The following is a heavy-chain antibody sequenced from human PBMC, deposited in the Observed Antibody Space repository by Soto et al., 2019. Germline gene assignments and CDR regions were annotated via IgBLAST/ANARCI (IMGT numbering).Heavy chain of an antibody. Sequence: QVQLVQSGAEVKKPGSSVKVSCKASGGTFSSYTISWVRQAPGQGLEWMGRIIPILGIANYAQKFQGRVTITADKSTSTAYMELSSLRSEDTAVYYCAGEDSKRGVFDLWGRGTLVTVSS. CDR3: AGEDSKRGVFDL. CDR1: GGTFSSYT. D-gene: IGHD3-10*01. V-gene: IGHV1-69*08. J-gene: IGHJ2*01. CDR2: IIPILGIA.